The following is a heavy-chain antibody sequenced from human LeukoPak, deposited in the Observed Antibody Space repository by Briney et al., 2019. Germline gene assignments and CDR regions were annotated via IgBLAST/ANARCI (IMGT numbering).Heavy chain of an antibody. CDR2: ISGSGAST. CDR1: GFTFSSYA. J-gene: IGHJ4*02. D-gene: IGHD6-19*01. Sequence: SGGSLRLSCAASGFTFSSYAMSWVRQAPGKGLEWVSTISGSGASTYYADSVKGRFTMSRDNSKNTVYLQMNILRAEDTAVYYYAKYNSGWSLDYWGQGTLVTVSS. CDR3: AKYNSGWSLDY. V-gene: IGHV3-23*01.